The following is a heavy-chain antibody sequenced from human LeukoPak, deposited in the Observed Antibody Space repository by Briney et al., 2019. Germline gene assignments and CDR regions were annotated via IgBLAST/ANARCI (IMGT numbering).Heavy chain of an antibody. CDR2: IYYTGST. J-gene: IGHJ4*02. CDR3: ARDRLKYSYGSFDY. V-gene: IGHV4-59*01. CDR1: GGSINGYY. D-gene: IGHD5-18*01. Sequence: PSETLSLTCTVSGGSINGYYWSWIRQPPGKGLEWIAYIYYTGSTNYDPKYNPSLKSRVTISVDTSKNQFSLKLSTVTAADTAVYYCARDRLKYSYGSFDYWGQGTLVTVSS.